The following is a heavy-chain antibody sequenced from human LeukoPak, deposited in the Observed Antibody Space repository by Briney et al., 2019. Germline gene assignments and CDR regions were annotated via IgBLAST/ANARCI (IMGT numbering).Heavy chain of an antibody. V-gene: IGHV4-59*08. Sequence: SETLSLTCIVSGGSISSYYWSWIRQPPGKGLEWMGHVYYSGSTNYNPSLKSRVTISVDTSKNQYSLKLSSVTAADTAVYYCARHHMITFGGVSGYDAFDIWGQGTMVTVSS. J-gene: IGHJ3*02. D-gene: IGHD3-16*01. CDR1: GGSISSYY. CDR3: ARHHMITFGGVSGYDAFDI. CDR2: VYYSGST.